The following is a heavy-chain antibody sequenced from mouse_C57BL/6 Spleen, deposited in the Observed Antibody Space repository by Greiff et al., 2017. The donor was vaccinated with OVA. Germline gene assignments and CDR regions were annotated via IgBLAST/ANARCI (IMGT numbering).Heavy chain of an antibody. CDR1: GYTFTSYG. CDR3: ARSTVVADWYFDV. CDR2: IYPRSGNT. Sequence: VQLKESGAELARPGASVKLSCKASGYTFTSYGISWVKQRTGQGLEWIGEIYPRSGNTYYNEKFKGKATLTADKSSSTAYMELRSLTSEDSAVYFCARSTVVADWYFDVWGTGTTVTVSS. D-gene: IGHD1-1*01. J-gene: IGHJ1*03. V-gene: IGHV1-81*01.